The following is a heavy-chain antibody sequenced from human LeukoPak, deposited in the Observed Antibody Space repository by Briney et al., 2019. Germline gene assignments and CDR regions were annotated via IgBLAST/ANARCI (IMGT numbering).Heavy chain of an antibody. V-gene: IGHV3-7*01. CDR3: ATDGRSGKHDFDY. Sequence: GGSLRLSCAASGFTFSSYWMSWVRQAPGKGLEWVANIKQDGSQTYYEDSVKGRFTISRDNAKNSKYLQMNSLRAEDTAVYFCATDGRSGKHDFDYWGQGTLVTVSS. CDR2: IKQDGSQT. CDR1: GFTFSSYW. D-gene: IGHD3-10*01. J-gene: IGHJ4*02.